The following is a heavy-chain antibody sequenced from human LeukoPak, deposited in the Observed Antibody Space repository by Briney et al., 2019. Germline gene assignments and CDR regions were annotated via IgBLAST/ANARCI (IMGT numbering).Heavy chain of an antibody. Sequence: ASVKVSCKASGYTFTGYYMHWVRQAPGQGREWMGWINPNSGGTNYAQKFQGRVTMTRDTSISTAYMELSRLRSDDTAVYYCARTPTTVTTWDHWGQGTLVTVSS. J-gene: IGHJ4*02. D-gene: IGHD4-17*01. CDR2: INPNSGGT. V-gene: IGHV1-2*02. CDR1: GYTFTGYY. CDR3: ARTPTTVTTWDH.